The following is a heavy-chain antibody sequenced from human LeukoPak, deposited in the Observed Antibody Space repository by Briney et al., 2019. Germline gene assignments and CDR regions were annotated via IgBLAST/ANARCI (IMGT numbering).Heavy chain of an antibody. V-gene: IGHV4-39*07. CDR2: IYYSGST. D-gene: IGHD5-24*01. J-gene: IGHJ3*02. CDR3: ARESGARYGYKKSDAFDI. CDR1: GGSISSSSYY. Sequence: SETLSLTCTVSGGSISSSSYYWGWIRQPPGKGLEGIGSIYYSGSTYYNPSLKSRVTISVDTSKNQFSLKLSSVTAADTAVYYCARESGARYGYKKSDAFDIWGQGTMVTVSS.